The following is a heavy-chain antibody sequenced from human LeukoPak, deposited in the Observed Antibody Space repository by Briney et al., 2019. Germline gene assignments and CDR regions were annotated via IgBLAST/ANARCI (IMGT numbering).Heavy chain of an antibody. J-gene: IGHJ5*02. V-gene: IGHV3-66*02. Sequence: GGSLRLSCAASGFTVSSNYMSWVRQAPGKGLEWVSVIYSGGSTYYADSVKGRFTISRDNSKNTLSLQMNSLRVDDTAVYYCAKFSYGDYVTWGQGTLVTVSA. CDR3: AKFSYGDYVT. CDR2: IYSGGST. D-gene: IGHD4-17*01. CDR1: GFTVSSNY.